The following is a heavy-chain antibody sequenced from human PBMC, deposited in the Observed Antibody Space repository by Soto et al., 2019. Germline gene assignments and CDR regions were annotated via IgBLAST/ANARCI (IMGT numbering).Heavy chain of an antibody. CDR2: IYTSGST. J-gene: IGHJ4*02. CDR1: GGSISSYY. D-gene: IGHD3-3*01. V-gene: IGHV4-4*07. Sequence: SETLSLTCTVSGGSISSYYWSWIRQPAGKGLEWIGRIYTSGSTNYNPSLKSRVTMSVDTSKNQFSLKLSSVTAADTAVYYCARDYTIFGVVLSHVFDCWGQGTLVTVSS. CDR3: ARDYTIFGVVLSHVFDC.